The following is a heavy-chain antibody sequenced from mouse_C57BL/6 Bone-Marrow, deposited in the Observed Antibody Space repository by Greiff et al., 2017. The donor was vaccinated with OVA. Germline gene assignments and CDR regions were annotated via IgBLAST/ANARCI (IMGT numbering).Heavy chain of an antibody. CDR3: ARDGGLRYAMDD. J-gene: IGHJ4*01. CDR2: ISDGGSYT. V-gene: IGHV5-4*01. CDR1: GFTFSSYA. Sequence: EVQVVESGGGLVKPGGSLKLSCAASGFTFSSYAMSWVRQTPEKRLEWVATISDGGSYTYYPDNVKGRFTISRDNAKNNLYLQMSHLKSEDTAMYYCARDGGLRYAMDDWGQGTSVTVSS. D-gene: IGHD2-2*01.